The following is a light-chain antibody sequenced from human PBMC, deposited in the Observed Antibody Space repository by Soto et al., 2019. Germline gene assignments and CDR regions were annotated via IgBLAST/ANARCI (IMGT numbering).Light chain of an antibody. CDR2: GTS. CDR3: QQYNNWPWT. CDR1: QSVSSN. V-gene: IGKV3D-15*01. J-gene: IGKJ1*01. Sequence: EIVMTQYPATVSVSLGRRATLCSRASQSVSSNLAWYRQKPGQAPSLLIYGTSTRATGIPARFSGSGSGTEFTLTISSLQSEDFAVYYCQQYNNWPWTFGQGTKVDI.